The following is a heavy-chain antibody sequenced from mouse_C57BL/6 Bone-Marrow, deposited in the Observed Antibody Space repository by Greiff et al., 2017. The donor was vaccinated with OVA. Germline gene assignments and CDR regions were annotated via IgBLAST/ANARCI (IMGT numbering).Heavy chain of an antibody. J-gene: IGHJ2*01. CDR3: AARHNYYGSSYKDY. V-gene: IGHV5-6*01. CDR2: ISSGGSYT. CDR1: GFTFSSYG. Sequence: EVQLQQSGGDLVKPGGSLKLSCAASGFTFSSYGMSWVRQTPDKRLEWVATISSGGSYTYYPDSVKGRFTISRDNAKNTLYLQMSSLRSEDTALYYCAARHNYYGSSYKDYWGQGTTLTVSS. D-gene: IGHD1-1*01.